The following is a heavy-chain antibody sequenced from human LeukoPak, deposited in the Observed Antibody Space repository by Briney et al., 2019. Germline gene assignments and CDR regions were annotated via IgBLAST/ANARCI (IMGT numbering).Heavy chain of an antibody. D-gene: IGHD5-18*01. Sequence: HGESLKISCEASGYKFMTYWIGWVRQMPGKGLEWMGIIYPGDSDTRYSPSFQGQVTISADKSISTAYLQWSSLKASDTAMYYCARHSHGYSYGYYYYYGMDVWGQGTTVTVSS. J-gene: IGHJ6*02. CDR1: GYKFMTYW. CDR2: IYPGDSDT. CDR3: ARHSHGYSYGYYYYYGMDV. V-gene: IGHV5-51*01.